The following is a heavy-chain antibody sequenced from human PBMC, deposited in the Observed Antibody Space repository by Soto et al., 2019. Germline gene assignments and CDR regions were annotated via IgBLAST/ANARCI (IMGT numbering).Heavy chain of an antibody. CDR2: ISAYNGNT. CDR3: AAPRLRYFVWLLYPFDY. J-gene: IGHJ4*02. Sequence: QVQLVQSGAEVKKPGASVKVSCKASGYTFTSYGISWVRQAPGQGLEWMGWISAYNGNTNYAQKLQGRVTMTTDTSTSTAYMELRSLRSDDTAVYYCAAPRLRYFVWLLYPFDYWGQGTLVTVSS. V-gene: IGHV1-18*01. D-gene: IGHD3-9*01. CDR1: GYTFTSYG.